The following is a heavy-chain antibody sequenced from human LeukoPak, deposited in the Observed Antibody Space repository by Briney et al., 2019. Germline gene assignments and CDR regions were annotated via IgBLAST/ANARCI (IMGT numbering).Heavy chain of an antibody. CDR1: GGSFSGYY. Sequence: SSETLSLTCAVYGGSFSGYYWSWIRQPPGKGLEWIGEINHSGSTNYNPSLKSRVTISVDTSKNQFSLKLSSVTAADTAVYYCARDLDGYKRQERTYYFDYWGQGTLVTVSS. CDR2: INHSGST. V-gene: IGHV4-34*01. D-gene: IGHD5-24*01. J-gene: IGHJ4*02. CDR3: ARDLDGYKRQERTYYFDY.